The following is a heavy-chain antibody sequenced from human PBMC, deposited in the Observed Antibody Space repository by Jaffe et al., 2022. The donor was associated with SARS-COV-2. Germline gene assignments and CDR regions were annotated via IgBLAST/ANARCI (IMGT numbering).Heavy chain of an antibody. CDR3: ARDPTWQLDYYFGLDV. CDR1: GDSINSGAYY. D-gene: IGHD1-1*01. J-gene: IGHJ6*02. Sequence: QVQLQESGPGLVKPSQTLSLTCSVSGDSINSGAYYWNWIRQSAGSRLEWIGRIYNNGDTNYNPSLKSRVTISVDTSKNQFSLKLSSVTAADTAVYYCARDPTWQLDYYFGLDVWGQGTSVTVSS. CDR2: IYNNGDT. V-gene: IGHV4-61*02.